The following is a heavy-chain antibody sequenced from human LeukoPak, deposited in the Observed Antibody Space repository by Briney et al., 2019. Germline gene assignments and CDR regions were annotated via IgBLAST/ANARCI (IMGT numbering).Heavy chain of an antibody. Sequence: SVKVSCKASGGTFSSYAISWVRQAPGQGLEWMGGIIPIFGTANYAQKFQGRVTITADESTSTAYMELSSLRSEDTAVYYCASREDIVVVPAAPYDAFDILGQGTMVTVSS. CDR1: GGTFSSYA. J-gene: IGHJ3*02. CDR3: ASREDIVVVPAAPYDAFDI. V-gene: IGHV1-69*01. D-gene: IGHD2-2*01. CDR2: IIPIFGTA.